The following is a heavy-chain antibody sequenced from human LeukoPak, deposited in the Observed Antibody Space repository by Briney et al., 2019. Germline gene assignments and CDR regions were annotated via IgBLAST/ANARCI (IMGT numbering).Heavy chain of an antibody. Sequence: SETLSHTCAVYGGSFSGYYWSWIRQPPGKGLEWIGEINHSGSTNYNPSLKSRVTISVDTSKNQFSLKLSSVTAADTAVYYCARERIAAAGYYYYYMDVWGKGTTVTVSS. V-gene: IGHV4-34*01. CDR3: ARERIAAAGYYYYYMDV. CDR2: INHSGST. CDR1: GGSFSGYY. D-gene: IGHD6-13*01. J-gene: IGHJ6*03.